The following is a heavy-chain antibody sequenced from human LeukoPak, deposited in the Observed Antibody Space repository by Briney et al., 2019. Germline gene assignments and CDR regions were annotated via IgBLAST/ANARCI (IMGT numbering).Heavy chain of an antibody. Sequence: AAVTVSFKASAYTFTIYDINWVRQATGQGREWTGWMDPNSGNTDYAQRFQGRVTITRNTAISTAYMELSSLRSEDTAVYYCARGNLWLAALDYWGQGTLVTVSS. CDR2: MDPNSGNT. CDR1: AYTFTIYD. J-gene: IGHJ4*02. CDR3: ARGNLWLAALDY. V-gene: IGHV1-8*02. D-gene: IGHD6-19*01.